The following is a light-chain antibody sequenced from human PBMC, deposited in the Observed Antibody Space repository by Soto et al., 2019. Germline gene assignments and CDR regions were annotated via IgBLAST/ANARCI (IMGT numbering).Light chain of an antibody. CDR1: QSVSSSY. J-gene: IGKJ2*01. CDR3: QQYGSSPVT. CDR2: GAS. V-gene: IGKV3-20*01. Sequence: EIVLTQSPGTLSLSPGERATLSCRASQSVSSSYLAWYQQKPGQAPRHLIYGASSRATGIPDRFSGSGSGTDFTLTISRLEPEDFAVYYCQQYGSSPVTFGQGTKLEIK.